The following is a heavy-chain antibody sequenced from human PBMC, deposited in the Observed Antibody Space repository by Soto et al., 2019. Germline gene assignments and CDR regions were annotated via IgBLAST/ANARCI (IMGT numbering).Heavy chain of an antibody. CDR1: VFGFPNSW. D-gene: IGHD2-2*01. Sequence: EVQVVESGGGLLKPGGSLRLSCAASVFGFPNSWMNWVRKAPGRGLEWVGRIKSKNDGGTTDYAAPVQGRFTISRDDSKTTIYLQMNSLKTEDTAVYYCTSAGQYCTSTTCKAYWGQGTPVTVSS. CDR3: TSAGQYCTSTTCKAY. CDR2: IKSKNDGGTT. J-gene: IGHJ4*02. V-gene: IGHV3-15*07.